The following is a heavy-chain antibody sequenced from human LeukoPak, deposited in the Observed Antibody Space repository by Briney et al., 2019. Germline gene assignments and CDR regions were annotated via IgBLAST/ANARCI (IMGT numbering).Heavy chain of an antibody. CDR3: ARGGSSTSRSGYFDY. Sequence: GGSLRLSCAASGFTFSDYYMSWVRQAPGKGLEWVSVIYSGGSTYYADSVKGRFTISRDNSKNTLYLQMNSLRAEDTAVYYCARGGSSTSRSGYFDYWGQGTLVTVSS. D-gene: IGHD2-2*01. V-gene: IGHV3-53*01. CDR1: GFTFSDYY. J-gene: IGHJ4*02. CDR2: IYSGGST.